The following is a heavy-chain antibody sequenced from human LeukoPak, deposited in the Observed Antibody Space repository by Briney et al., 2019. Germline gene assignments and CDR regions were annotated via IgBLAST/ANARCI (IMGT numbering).Heavy chain of an antibody. Sequence: GGSLGLSCAASGFTFSDYYMSWIRQAPGKGLEWVSYISSSGSTIYYADSVKGRFTISRDNSKNTLYLQMNSLRPEDTAVYYCARDQRSESYYPWGWFDPWGQGTLVTVSS. V-gene: IGHV3-11*04. CDR2: ISSSGSTI. J-gene: IGHJ5*02. CDR1: GFTFSDYY. D-gene: IGHD1-26*01. CDR3: ARDQRSESYYPWGWFDP.